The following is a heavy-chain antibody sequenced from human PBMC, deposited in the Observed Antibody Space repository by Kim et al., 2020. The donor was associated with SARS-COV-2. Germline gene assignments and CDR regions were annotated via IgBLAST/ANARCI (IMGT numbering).Heavy chain of an antibody. D-gene: IGHD5-18*01. J-gene: IGHJ2*01. CDR1: GGSFSGYY. CDR3: ARGRGYSYGLYWYFDL. Sequence: SETLSLTCAVYGGSFSGYYWSWIRQPPGKGLEWIGEINHSGSTNYNPSLKSRVTISVDTSKNQFSLKLSSVTAADTAVDYCARGRGYSYGLYWYFDLWGR. CDR2: INHSGST. V-gene: IGHV4-34*01.